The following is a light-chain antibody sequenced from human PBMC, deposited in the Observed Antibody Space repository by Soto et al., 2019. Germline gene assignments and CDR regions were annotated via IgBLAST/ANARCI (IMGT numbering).Light chain of an antibody. J-gene: IGLJ1*01. Sequence: QSVLTHPPSASGTPGQRVTISCSGSSSNVGSYFVNWYLHIPGAAPKLLIYSDGRRPSGVPDRFSGSKSGPSASLAISGLQSEDEADYYCAAWDVSLNGYVFGTWTKVTVL. CDR3: AAWDVSLNGYV. CDR2: SDG. CDR1: SSNVGSYF. V-gene: IGLV1-44*01.